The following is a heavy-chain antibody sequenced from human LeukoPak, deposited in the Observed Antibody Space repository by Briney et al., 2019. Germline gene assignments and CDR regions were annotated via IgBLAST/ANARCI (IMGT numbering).Heavy chain of an antibody. CDR2: ISSSGSTI. D-gene: IGHD5-18*01. J-gene: IGHJ6*03. CDR3: AREETIQLWLPYYYYYYYMDV. V-gene: IGHV3-48*03. Sequence: GGSLRLSCAASGFTFSSYEMNWVRQAPGKGLEWVSYISSSGSTIYYADSVKGRFTISRDNAKNSLYLQMNSLRAEDTALYYCAREETIQLWLPYYYYYYYMDVWGKGTTVTVSS. CDR1: GFTFSSYE.